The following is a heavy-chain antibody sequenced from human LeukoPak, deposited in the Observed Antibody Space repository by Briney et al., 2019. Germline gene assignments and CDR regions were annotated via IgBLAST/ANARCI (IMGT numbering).Heavy chain of an antibody. V-gene: IGHV1-18*01. Sequence: ASVKVSCKASGYTFTSYGISWVRQAPGQGLEWMGWISAYNGNTNYAQKLQGRVTMTTDTSTSTAYVELRSLRSDDTAVYYCARDYYDSSGYRYHDYWGQGTLVTVSS. CDR2: ISAYNGNT. CDR1: GYTFTSYG. J-gene: IGHJ4*02. CDR3: ARDYYDSSGYRYHDY. D-gene: IGHD3-22*01.